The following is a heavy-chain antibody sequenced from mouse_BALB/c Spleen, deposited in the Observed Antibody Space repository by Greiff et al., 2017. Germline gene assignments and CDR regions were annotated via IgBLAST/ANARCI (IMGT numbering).Heavy chain of an antibody. CDR1: GFAFSSYD. J-gene: IGHJ2*01. D-gene: IGHD2-10*01. Sequence: EVHLVESGGGLVKPGGSLKLSCAASGFAFSSYDMSWVRQTPEKRLEWVAYISSGGGSTYYPDTVKGRFTISRDNAKNTLYLQMSSLKSEDTAMYYCARRTTYYGNFFDYWGQGTTLTVSS. CDR2: ISSGGGST. V-gene: IGHV5-12-1*01. CDR3: ARRTTYYGNFFDY.